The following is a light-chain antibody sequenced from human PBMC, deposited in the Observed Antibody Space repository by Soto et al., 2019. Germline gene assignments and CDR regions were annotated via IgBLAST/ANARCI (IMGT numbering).Light chain of an antibody. CDR3: SSYTSSNTL. V-gene: IGLV2-14*01. CDR2: EVS. CDR1: SSDVGDYKY. Sequence: QSVLTQPASVSGSPGQSITISCTGTSSDVGDYKYVSWYQQHPGKAPKLMIYEVSNRPSGVSNRFSGSKSGNTASLTISGLQAEDEADYYCSSYTSSNTLFGGGTKLTVL. J-gene: IGLJ2*01.